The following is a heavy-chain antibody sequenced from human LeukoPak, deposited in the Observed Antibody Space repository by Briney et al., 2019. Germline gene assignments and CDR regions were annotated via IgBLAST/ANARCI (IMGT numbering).Heavy chain of an antibody. J-gene: IGHJ5*02. CDR3: ARDFGITGLQQARNWFDP. CDR1: GYTFTSYY. Sequence: ASVKVSCKASGYTFTSYYMHWVRQAPGQGLEWMGIINPSGGSTSYAQKFQGRVTMTRDTSTSTVYMELSSLRSEDTAVYYCARDFGITGLQQARNWFDPWGQGTLVTVSS. V-gene: IGHV1-46*01. D-gene: IGHD4-11*01. CDR2: INPSGGST.